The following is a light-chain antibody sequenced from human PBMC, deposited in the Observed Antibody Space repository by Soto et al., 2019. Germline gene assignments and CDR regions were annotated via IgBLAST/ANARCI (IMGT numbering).Light chain of an antibody. CDR2: GAS. V-gene: IGKV3-20*01. J-gene: IGKJ2*01. CDR1: QSVNNNY. Sequence: EIVLTQSPGTLSLSPGERATLSCRASQSVNNNYLAWYQQKPGQAPRLLIYGASSRATGSPDRFSGSGSWTDFTLTISRLEPEDFAVYYCQQYSSSLMYTFGQGTKLEIK. CDR3: QQYSSSLMYT.